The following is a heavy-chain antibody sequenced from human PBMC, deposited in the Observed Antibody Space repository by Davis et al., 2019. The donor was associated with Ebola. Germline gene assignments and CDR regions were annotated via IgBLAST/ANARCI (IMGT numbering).Heavy chain of an antibody. CDR2: ISYDGSLR. CDR3: ARPPFWSGPYGS. J-gene: IGHJ4*02. CDR1: GFTFSRYG. D-gene: IGHD3-3*01. V-gene: IGHV3-33*05. Sequence: GESLKISCEASGFTFSRYGMHWVRPAPGKGLEWVALISYDGSLRHYADSVKGRFTISRDNAKNSLYLQMNSLRAEDTAVYYCARPPFWSGPYGSWGQGTLVTVSS.